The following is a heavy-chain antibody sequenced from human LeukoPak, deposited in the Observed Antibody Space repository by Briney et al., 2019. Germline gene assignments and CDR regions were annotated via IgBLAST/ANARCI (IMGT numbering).Heavy chain of an antibody. CDR1: GFTFDDYA. J-gene: IGHJ4*02. Sequence: PGRSLRLSCAASGFTFDDYAMHWVRQAPGKGLEWVSGISWNSGSIGYADSVKGRFTISRDNAKNSLYLQMNSLRAEDTALYYCAKDKYSSSSGLFDYWGQGTLVTVSS. CDR2: ISWNSGSI. CDR3: AKDKYSSSSGLFDY. D-gene: IGHD6-6*01. V-gene: IGHV3-9*01.